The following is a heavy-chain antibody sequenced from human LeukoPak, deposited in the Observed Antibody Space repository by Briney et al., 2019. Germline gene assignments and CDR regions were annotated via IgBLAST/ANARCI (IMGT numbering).Heavy chain of an antibody. J-gene: IGHJ4*02. V-gene: IGHV3-30-3*01. CDR3: ARVSGYSGTWYVDY. CDR2: ISYDGSNK. D-gene: IGHD6-13*01. CDR1: GFTFSSYA. Sequence: GGSLRPSCAASGFTFSSYAMHWVRQAPGKGLEWVAVISYDGSNKYYADSVKGRFTISRDNSKNTLYLQMNSLRADDTAVYYCARVSGYSGTWYVDYWGQGTLVTVSS.